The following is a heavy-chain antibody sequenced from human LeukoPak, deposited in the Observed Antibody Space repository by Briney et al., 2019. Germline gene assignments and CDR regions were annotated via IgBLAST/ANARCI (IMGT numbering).Heavy chain of an antibody. CDR1: GFTFSSYS. D-gene: IGHD6-13*01. CDR3: ARRVGIAAAGNFDY. J-gene: IGHJ4*02. CDR2: ISSSSSYI. Sequence: PGGSLGLSCAASGFTFSSYSMNWVRQAPGKGLEWVSSISSSSSYIYYADSVKGRFTISRDNAKNSLYLQMNSLRAEDTAVYYCARRVGIAAAGNFDYWGQGTLVTVSS. V-gene: IGHV3-21*01.